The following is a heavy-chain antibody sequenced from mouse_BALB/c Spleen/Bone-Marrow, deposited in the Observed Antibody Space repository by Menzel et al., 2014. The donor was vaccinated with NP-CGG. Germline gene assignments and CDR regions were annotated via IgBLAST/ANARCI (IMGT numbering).Heavy chain of an antibody. CDR1: GFTFSSFG. V-gene: IGHV5-17*02. CDR3: ARSGYGGYYAMDY. CDR2: ISSGSSTI. J-gene: IGHJ4*01. D-gene: IGHD2-10*02. Sequence: EVQLVESGGGLVQPGGSRKLSCAASGFTFSSFGIHWVRQAPEKGLEWVAYISSGSSTIYYADTVEGRFTISRDNPKNTLFLQMTSLRSEDTAMYHCARSGYGGYYAMDYWGQGTSVTVPS.